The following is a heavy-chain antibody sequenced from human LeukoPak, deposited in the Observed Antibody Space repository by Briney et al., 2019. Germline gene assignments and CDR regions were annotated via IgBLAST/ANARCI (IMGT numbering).Heavy chain of an antibody. D-gene: IGHD1-26*01. CDR2: TRNKANGYTT. V-gene: IGHV3-72*01. CDR1: GFTFSDHY. Sequence: PGGSLRLSCAASGFTFSDHYMDWVRQAPGKGLEWVGRTRNKANGYTTEYAASVKGRFTISRDDSKNSLYLQMNSLNTEDTAVYYCARTRTSGSYHFDSWGQGTLVTVSS. J-gene: IGHJ4*02. CDR3: ARTRTSGSYHFDS.